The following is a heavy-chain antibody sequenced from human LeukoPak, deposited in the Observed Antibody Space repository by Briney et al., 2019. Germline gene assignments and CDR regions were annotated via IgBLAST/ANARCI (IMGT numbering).Heavy chain of an antibody. CDR2: ISSSGSTI. CDR1: GFTFSSYE. V-gene: IGHV3-48*03. J-gene: IGHJ4*02. Sequence: GGSLRLSCAASGFTFSSYEMNWVRQAPGKGLEWVSYISSSGSTIYYADSVKGRFTISRDNSKNTLYLQMNSLRAEDTAVYYCARATYSSSSPIDYWGQGTLVTVSS. CDR3: ARATYSSSSPIDY. D-gene: IGHD6-13*01.